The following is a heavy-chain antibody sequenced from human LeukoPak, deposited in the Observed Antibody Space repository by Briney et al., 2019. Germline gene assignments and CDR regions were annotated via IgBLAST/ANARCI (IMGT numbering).Heavy chain of an antibody. CDR3: ANYGSGSYRFDP. CDR2: IYYSGST. V-gene: IGHV4-31*03. J-gene: IGHJ5*02. D-gene: IGHD3-10*01. Sequence: SETLSLTCTVSGGSISSGGYYWSWIRQHPGKGLEWIGHIYYSGSTYYNPSLKSRVTISVDTSKNQFSLKLSSVTAADTAVYYCANYGSGSYRFDPWGQGTLVTVSS. CDR1: GGSISSGGYY.